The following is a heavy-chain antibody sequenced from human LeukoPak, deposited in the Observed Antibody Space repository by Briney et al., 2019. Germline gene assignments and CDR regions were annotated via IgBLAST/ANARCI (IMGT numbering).Heavy chain of an antibody. D-gene: IGHD3-10*01. CDR1: GFTFSTYP. CDR2: IWYDGSNK. J-gene: IGHJ4*02. CDR3: ARDLHGSGSYYNDPDY. Sequence: PGGSLRLSCVVSGFTFSTYPMNWVRQAPGKGLEWVAVIWYDGSNKYYADSVKGRFTISRDNSKNTLYLQMNSLRAEDTAVYYCARDLHGSGSYYNDPDYWGQGTLVTVSS. V-gene: IGHV3-33*08.